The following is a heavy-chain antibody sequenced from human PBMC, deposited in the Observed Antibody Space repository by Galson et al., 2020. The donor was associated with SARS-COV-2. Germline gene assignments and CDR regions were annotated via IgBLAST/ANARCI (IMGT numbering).Heavy chain of an antibody. J-gene: IGHJ3*02. Sequence: SETLSLTCTVSGGSISSGSYYWSWIRQPAGKGLEWIGRIYTSGSTNYNPSLKSRVTISVDTSKNQFSLKLSSVTAADTAVYYCAREGYYDSSGDDAFDIWGQGTMVTVSS. CDR3: AREGYYDSSGDDAFDI. CDR1: GGSISSGSYY. CDR2: IYTSGST. D-gene: IGHD3-22*01. V-gene: IGHV4-61*02.